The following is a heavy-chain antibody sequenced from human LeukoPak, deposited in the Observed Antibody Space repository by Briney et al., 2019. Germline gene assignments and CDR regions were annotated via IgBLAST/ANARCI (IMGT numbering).Heavy chain of an antibody. D-gene: IGHD1-14*01. Sequence: EXXKISCXGSGYSFTSYWIGWVRQMPGKGLEWMGIIYPGDSDTRYSPSFQGQVTISADKSISTAYLQWSSLKASDTAMYYCARNPITGAFDIWGQGTMVTVSS. V-gene: IGHV5-51*01. CDR3: ARNPITGAFDI. CDR1: GYSFTSYW. CDR2: IYPGDSDT. J-gene: IGHJ3*02.